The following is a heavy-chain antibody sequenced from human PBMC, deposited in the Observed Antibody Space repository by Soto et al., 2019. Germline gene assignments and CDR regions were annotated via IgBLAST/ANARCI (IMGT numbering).Heavy chain of an antibody. CDR2: IGGGGGST. Sequence: VHLLESGGGLVQPGGSLRLSCAASGFTFSNYAMSWVRQAPGKGLEWVSGIGGGGGSTYYADSVKGRFTISRDNSKNTLYLQMNSLRAEDTAVYYCAKGSLPYDSSGYYYFDYWGQGTLVTVSS. V-gene: IGHV3-23*01. J-gene: IGHJ4*02. D-gene: IGHD3-22*01. CDR1: GFTFSNYA. CDR3: AKGSLPYDSSGYYYFDY.